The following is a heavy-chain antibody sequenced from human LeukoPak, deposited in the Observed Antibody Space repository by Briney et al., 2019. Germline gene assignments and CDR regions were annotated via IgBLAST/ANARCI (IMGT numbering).Heavy chain of an antibody. V-gene: IGHV3-30*18. CDR2: ISYDSNKK. J-gene: IGHJ4*02. D-gene: IGHD5-12*01. Sequence: GRSLRLSCAASGFTFSSYGIHWVRQAPGKGLDWVAAISYDSNKKYYADSVKGRFTISRDNSKNTLYLQMNNLRAEDTAVYYCAKGVYTGSAYFDYWGQGALVTVSS. CDR3: AKGVYTGSAYFDY. CDR1: GFTFSSYG.